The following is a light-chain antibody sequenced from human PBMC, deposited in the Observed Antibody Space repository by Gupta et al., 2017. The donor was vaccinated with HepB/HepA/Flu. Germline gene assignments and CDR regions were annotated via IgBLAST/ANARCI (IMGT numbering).Light chain of an antibody. V-gene: IGLV1-40*01. CDR1: SSNIGAGYD. CDR3: QSYDSSLSGLV. Sequence: QSVLTQPPSVSGAPGPRATMSCTGRSSNIGAGYDVHWYQQLPGTAPKLLIYGNSNRPSGVPDRFSGSTSGTSASLAITGLQAEDEADYYCQSYDSSLSGLVFGGGTKLTVL. CDR2: GNS. J-gene: IGLJ3*02.